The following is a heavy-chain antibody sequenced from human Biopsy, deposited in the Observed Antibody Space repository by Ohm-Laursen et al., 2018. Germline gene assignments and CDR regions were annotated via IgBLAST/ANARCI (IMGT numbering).Heavy chain of an antibody. V-gene: IGHV3-33*01. CDR1: GSTFSSNG. CDR2: IWSDGNNK. Sequence: SLRLSCTATGSTFSSNGMHWVRQAPGKGPGRGAVIWSDGNNKYYADSVKGRFTISRDTSRNTLYMQMNSLRVEDTALYYCARDAEEFDSSGPRFDYWGQGTLVTVSS. D-gene: IGHD3-22*01. J-gene: IGHJ4*02. CDR3: ARDAEEFDSSGPRFDY.